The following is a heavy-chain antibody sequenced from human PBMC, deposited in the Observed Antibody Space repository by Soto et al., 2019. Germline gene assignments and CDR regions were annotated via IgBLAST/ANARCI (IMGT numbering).Heavy chain of an antibody. Sequence: QVQLVQSGAEVKKPGASVKVSCKTSGYTFTNYGVSWVRQAPGQGLEWMGWISAQNGNRDYAQKFQGRLTMTTDTSTSTAYRELGKLRSDDAAVYYCARPVTSPDHLDIWGQGTMVTVSS. CDR2: ISAQNGNR. J-gene: IGHJ3*02. V-gene: IGHV1-18*01. CDR1: GYTFTNYG. D-gene: IGHD4-4*01. CDR3: ARPVTSPDHLDI.